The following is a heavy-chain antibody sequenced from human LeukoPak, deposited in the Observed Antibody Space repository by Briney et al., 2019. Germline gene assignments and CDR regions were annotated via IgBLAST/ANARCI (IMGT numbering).Heavy chain of an antibody. D-gene: IGHD1-26*01. V-gene: IGHV4-31*03. CDR2: IYYSGST. Sequence: SETLSLTCTVSGGSISSGGYYWSWIRQHPGKGLEWIGYIYYSGSTYYNPSLKSRVTISADTSKNQFSLNLNSVTAADTAVYYCAREMVGATSDYWGQGTLVTVSS. CDR1: GGSISSGGYY. CDR3: AREMVGATSDY. J-gene: IGHJ4*02.